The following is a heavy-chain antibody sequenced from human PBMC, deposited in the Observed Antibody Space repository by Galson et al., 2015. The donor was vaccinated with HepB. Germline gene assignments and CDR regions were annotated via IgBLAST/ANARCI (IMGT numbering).Heavy chain of an antibody. CDR2: IRDRGQLT. D-gene: IGHD2-21*01. J-gene: IGHJ4*02. CDR1: GFTFSNYH. Sequence: SLRLACAGSGFTFSNYHMNWVRQAPGQGLEWLSYIRDRGQLTHYADSVKGLLTPPRDNPKPPLYLNMNSLRDDDTAVYYCARVWQDYSGTDYWGQGTLVTVSS. V-gene: IGHV3-48*03. CDR3: ARVWQDYSGTDY.